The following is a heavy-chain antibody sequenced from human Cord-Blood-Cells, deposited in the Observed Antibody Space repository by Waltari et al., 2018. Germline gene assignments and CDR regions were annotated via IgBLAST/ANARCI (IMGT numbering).Heavy chain of an antibody. J-gene: IGHJ3*02. D-gene: IGHD1-26*01. CDR2: IDYSGST. CDR1: GGSISSHY. V-gene: IGHV4-59*11. Sequence: QVQLQESGPGLVKPSETLSLTCTVSGGSISSHYWSWIRQPPGKGLEWIGYIDYSGSTNYNPSLKSRVTISVDTAKNQCALKLSSVTAADTAVYYCARDGWVGATENDAFDIWGQGTMVTVSS. CDR3: ARDGWVGATENDAFDI.